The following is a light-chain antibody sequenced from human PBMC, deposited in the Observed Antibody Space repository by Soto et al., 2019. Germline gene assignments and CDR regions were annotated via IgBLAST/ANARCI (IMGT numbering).Light chain of an antibody. CDR3: QQYKSWWPIT. Sequence: EIVLTQSQATLSVSPGERATLSCRASQNIDNKLVWYQQKPGQDPSLLLSNAVTKAPGIPARFSGSGFGTEFTLTISSLQPEDFAIYYCQQYKSWWPITFGQGTRLE. J-gene: IGKJ5*01. CDR1: QNIDNK. CDR2: NAV. V-gene: IGKV3-15*01.